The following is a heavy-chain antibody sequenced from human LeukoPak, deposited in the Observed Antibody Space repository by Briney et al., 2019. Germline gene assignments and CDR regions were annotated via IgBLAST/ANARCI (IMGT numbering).Heavy chain of an antibody. CDR2: IYYSGST. CDR3: ARSRRFSSGWYGGNYFDY. D-gene: IGHD6-19*01. CDR1: GDSLSNFY. J-gene: IGHJ4*02. V-gene: IGHV4-59*01. Sequence: SETLSLTCSVSGDSLSNFYWSWIRQPPGKGLEWIGYIYYSGSTNYNPSLKSRVTISVDTSKNQFSLKLSSVTAADTAVYYCARSRRFSSGWYGGNYFDYWGQGTLVTVSS.